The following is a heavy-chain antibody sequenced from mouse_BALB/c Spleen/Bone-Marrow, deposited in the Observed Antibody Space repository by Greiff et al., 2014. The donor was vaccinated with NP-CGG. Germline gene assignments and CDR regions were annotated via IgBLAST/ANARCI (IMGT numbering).Heavy chain of an antibody. D-gene: IGHD2-4*01. CDR3: ARMITTRGFDY. J-gene: IGHJ2*01. V-gene: IGHV1S81*02. Sequence: QVQLQQSGGELLKPGASVKLSCKASGYTFTRYWMHWGEQRPGQGPEWIGELNPSNGHTNYNGKFKNKATVTVDKSSSTAYMQLSSLTSEDSAVYYCARMITTRGFDYWGQGTTLTVSS. CDR1: GYTFTRYW. CDR2: LNPSNGHT.